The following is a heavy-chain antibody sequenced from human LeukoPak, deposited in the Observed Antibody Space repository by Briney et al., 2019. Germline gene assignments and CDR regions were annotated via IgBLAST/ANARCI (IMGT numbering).Heavy chain of an antibody. J-gene: IGHJ4*02. D-gene: IGHD3-16*01. CDR3: ARDRFMDY. CDR2: IRNKAKSYTT. Sequence: GGSLRLSCAASGFTFSDLYMDWVRQAPGKGLEWVGRIRNKAKSYTTEYAASVKGRFTISRDDSKNSLYLQMNSLRAEDTAVYYCARDRFMDYWGQGTLVTVS. V-gene: IGHV3-72*01. CDR1: GFTFSDLY.